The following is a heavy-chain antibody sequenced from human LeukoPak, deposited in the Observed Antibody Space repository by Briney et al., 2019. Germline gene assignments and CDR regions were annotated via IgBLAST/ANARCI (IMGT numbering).Heavy chain of an antibody. Sequence: GGSLRLSCAASGFTFSSYGMHWVRQAPGKGLEWVTFIRYDGSNKYYADSVKGRFTISRDNSKNTLYLQMNSLRAEDTAVYYCARDEAGDILTGSDAFDIWGQGTMVTVSS. V-gene: IGHV3-30*02. CDR3: ARDEAGDILTGSDAFDI. J-gene: IGHJ3*02. CDR1: GFTFSSYG. CDR2: IRYDGSNK. D-gene: IGHD3-9*01.